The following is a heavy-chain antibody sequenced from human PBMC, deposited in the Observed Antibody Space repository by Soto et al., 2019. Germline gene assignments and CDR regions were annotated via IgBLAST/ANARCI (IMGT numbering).Heavy chain of an antibody. Sequence: SLKVSCKASGVTFITYTISWVRQAPGQGLERMEKIIPILVIASYAQKFQCRVTITADKSTSTAYIELSSLRSEDTAVYYCASNYVADYYYYYMDVWGKGTTVTVSS. CDR1: GVTFITYT. CDR2: IIPILVIA. J-gene: IGHJ6*03. V-gene: IGHV1-69*02. D-gene: IGHD4-4*01. CDR3: ASNYVADYYYYYMDV.